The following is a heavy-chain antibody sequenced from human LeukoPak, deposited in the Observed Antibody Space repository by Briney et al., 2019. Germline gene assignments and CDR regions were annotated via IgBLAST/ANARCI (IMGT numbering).Heavy chain of an antibody. V-gene: IGHV3-7*03. D-gene: IGHD3-22*01. CDR2: IKNDGAVK. J-gene: IGHJ4*02. CDR3: ANSNYYDSSGYYGAPDY. Sequence: GGSLTLSCAASGFTFSYHWMTWVRQAPGKGLEWVANIKNDGAVKNYVDSVKGRFTISRDNSKNTLYLQMNSLRAEDTAVYYCANSNYYDSSGYYGAPDYWGQGTLVTVSS. CDR1: GFTFSYHW.